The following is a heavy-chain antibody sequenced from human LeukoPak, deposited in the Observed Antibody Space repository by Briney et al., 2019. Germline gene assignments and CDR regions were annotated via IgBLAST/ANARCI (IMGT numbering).Heavy chain of an antibody. D-gene: IGHD3-10*01. CDR1: GFTFSSYG. CDR3: AKDLDYYGSGSYSPAY. Sequence: PGGSLRLSCAASGFTFSSYGMHWVRQAPGKGLEWVAVISYDGSNKYYADSVKGRFTISRDNSKNTLYLQMNSLRAEDTAVYYCAKDLDYYGSGSYSPAYWGQGTLVTVFS. J-gene: IGHJ4*02. CDR2: ISYDGSNK. V-gene: IGHV3-30*18.